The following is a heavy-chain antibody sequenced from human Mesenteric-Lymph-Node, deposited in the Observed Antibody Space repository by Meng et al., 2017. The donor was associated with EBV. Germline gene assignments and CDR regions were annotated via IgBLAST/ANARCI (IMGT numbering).Heavy chain of an antibody. V-gene: IGHV1-2*06. CDR1: EYSFGAYF. CDR2: INPTSGGT. D-gene: IGHD3-22*01. J-gene: IGHJ4*02. Sequence: QLRPSGAWGGKPGASVKVSCEASEYSFGAYFIHWVRQAPGQGLQWMGRINPTSGGTNFAQRFQGRVTMTRDTSINTVYMDLSSLKYDDTAVYYCARAYYYDSSAYYYDYWGQGTLVTVSS. CDR3: ARAYYYDSSAYYYDY.